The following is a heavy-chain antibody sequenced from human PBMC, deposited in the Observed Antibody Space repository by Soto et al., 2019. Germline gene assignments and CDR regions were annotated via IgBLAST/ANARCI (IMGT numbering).Heavy chain of an antibody. J-gene: IGHJ4*02. Sequence: ASVKVSCKASGYTFTSYGISWVRQAPGQGLEWMGWISAYNGNTNYAQKLLGRVTMTTDTSTSTAYMELRSLRSDDTAVYYCARDGTRCSGGSCYSIIGSFDYWGQGTLVTVSS. CDR1: GYTFTSYG. CDR3: ARDGTRCSGGSCYSIIGSFDY. CDR2: ISAYNGNT. D-gene: IGHD2-15*01. V-gene: IGHV1-18*04.